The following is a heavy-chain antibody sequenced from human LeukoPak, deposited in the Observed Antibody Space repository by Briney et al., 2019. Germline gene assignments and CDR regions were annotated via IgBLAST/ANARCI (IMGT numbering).Heavy chain of an antibody. CDR1: GGSISSSSYY. V-gene: IGHV4-61*05. CDR2: IYYSGST. D-gene: IGHD3-10*01. CDR3: ASYGSGSYYNVGTFDY. Sequence: SETESLTCTVSGGSISSSSYYCGWIRQPPGKGLEWIGYIYYSGSTNYNPSLKSRVTISVDTSKNQFSLKLSSVTAADTAVYYCASYGSGSYYNVGTFDYWGQGTLVTVSS. J-gene: IGHJ4*02.